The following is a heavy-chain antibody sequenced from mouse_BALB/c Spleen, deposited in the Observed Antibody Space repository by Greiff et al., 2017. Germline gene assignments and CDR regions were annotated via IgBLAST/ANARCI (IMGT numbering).Heavy chain of an antibody. CDR1: GFTFSSYT. J-gene: IGHJ4*01. V-gene: IGHV5-12-2*01. Sequence: EVKLVESGGGLVQPGGSLKLSCAASGFTFSSYTMSWVRQTPEKRLEWVAYISNGGGSTYYPDTVKGRFTISRDNARNILYLQMSSLRSEDTAMYYCAREASYAMDYWGQGTSVTVSS. CDR3: AREASYAMDY. CDR2: ISNGGGST.